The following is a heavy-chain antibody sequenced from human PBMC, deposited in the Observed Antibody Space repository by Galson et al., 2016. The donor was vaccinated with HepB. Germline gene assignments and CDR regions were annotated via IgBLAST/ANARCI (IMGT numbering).Heavy chain of an antibody. CDR1: GFSFTAYA. CDR2: ISHDGHNT. V-gene: IGHV3-30*04. CDR3: ARSSGNPSHFDL. J-gene: IGHJ4*02. Sequence: SLRLSCATSGFSFTAYALHWVRRAPGKGLEGVAGISHDGHNTFYADSVKDRLPISRDTSKNTVFLEMHSLRDDDTSMYYCARSSGNPSHFDLWGQGTLVTVSS. D-gene: IGHD3-10*01.